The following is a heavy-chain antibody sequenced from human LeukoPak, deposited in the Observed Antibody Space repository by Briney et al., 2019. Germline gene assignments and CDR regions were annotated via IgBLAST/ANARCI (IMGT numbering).Heavy chain of an antibody. CDR1: GYSFTSYW. J-gene: IGHJ5*02. CDR3: ARLGGTYYDFWSGYFSENWFDP. D-gene: IGHD3-3*01. CDR2: IYPGDSDT. V-gene: IGHV5-51*01. Sequence: GESLKISCKGSGYSFTSYWIGWVRQMPGKGLEWMGIIYPGDSDTRYSPSFQGQVTISADKSISTAYLQWSSLKASDTAMYYCARLGGTYYDFWSGYFSENWFDPWGQGTLVTVSS.